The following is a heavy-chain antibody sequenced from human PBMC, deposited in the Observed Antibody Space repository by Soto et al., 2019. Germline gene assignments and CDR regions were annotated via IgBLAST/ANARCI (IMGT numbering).Heavy chain of an antibody. J-gene: IGHJ5*02. CDR1: GFTFSSYA. V-gene: IGHV3-23*01. CDR2: ISGSGGST. D-gene: IGHD3-10*01. CDR3: VRGGLNWFDP. Sequence: EVQLLESGGGLVQPGGSLRLSCAASGFTFSSYALSWVRQVPGKGLEWVSGISGSGGSTYYADSVKGRFTISRDNSKNTLYLQMNSLRAEDTAVYYCVRGGLNWFDPWGQGTLVTVSS.